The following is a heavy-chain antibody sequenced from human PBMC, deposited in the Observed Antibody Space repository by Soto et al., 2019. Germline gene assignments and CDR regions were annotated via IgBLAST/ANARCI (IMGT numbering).Heavy chain of an antibody. Sequence: PGESLKISCKASGFSFTTYYIAWVRQMPGKGLEWMGIIYPGDSHTRYNPSFQGQVTISADKSISTAYLQWSSLKTSDTAMYYCARRGYGSGHYYTGMDVWGQGTTVTSP. CDR2: IYPGDSHT. CDR3: ARRGYGSGHYYTGMDV. D-gene: IGHD3-10*01. CDR1: GFSFTTYY. J-gene: IGHJ6*02. V-gene: IGHV5-51*01.